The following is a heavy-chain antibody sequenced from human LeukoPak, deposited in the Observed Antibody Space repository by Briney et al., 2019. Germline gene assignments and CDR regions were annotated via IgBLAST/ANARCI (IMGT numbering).Heavy chain of an antibody. CDR2: IYHSGST. J-gene: IGHJ3*02. CDR3: ARPGLYGDYHADI. D-gene: IGHD4-17*01. V-gene: IGHV4-38-2*01. Sequence: SETLSLTCAVSGYSISSGYYWGWIRQPPGKGLEWIGSIYHSGSTYYNPSLKSRVTISVDTSKNQFSLKLSSVTAADTAVYYCARPGLYGDYHADIWGQGTMVTVSS. CDR1: GYSISSGYY.